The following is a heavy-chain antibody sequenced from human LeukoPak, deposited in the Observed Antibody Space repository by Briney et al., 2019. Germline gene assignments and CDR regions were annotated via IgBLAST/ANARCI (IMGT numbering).Heavy chain of an antibody. CDR3: VRDFDY. CDR1: GLTFSTHW. CDR2: IEQDGTKK. V-gene: IGHV3-7*01. J-gene: IGHJ4*02. Sequence: GGSLRLSCAASGLTFSTHWMSWVRQAPEKGLEWVATIEQDGTKKYYVDSVKGRFTISRENAKNSLYLQMNSLRADDAAVYYCVRDFDYWGQGILVTVSS.